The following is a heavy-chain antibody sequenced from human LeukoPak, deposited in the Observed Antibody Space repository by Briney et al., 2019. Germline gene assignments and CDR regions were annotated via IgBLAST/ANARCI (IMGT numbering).Heavy chain of an antibody. D-gene: IGHD2-15*01. CDR3: AKEGGDIVVVVAAGFDS. CDR2: IKQDGSDK. V-gene: IGHV3-7*01. J-gene: IGHJ4*02. Sequence: PGGSLRLSCAASGFTFSSSWMAWVRQAPGKGLEWVANIKQDGSDKNYVDSVKGRFTISRDNSKNTLYLQMNSLRAEDTAVYYCAKEGGDIVVVVAAGFDSWGQGTLVTVSS. CDR1: GFTFSSSW.